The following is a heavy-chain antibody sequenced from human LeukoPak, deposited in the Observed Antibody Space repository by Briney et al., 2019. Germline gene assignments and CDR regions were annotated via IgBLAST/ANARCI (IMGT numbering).Heavy chain of an antibody. D-gene: IGHD6-25*01. CDR3: AREGTGWGPTGAFDI. CDR1: GFTFSSYW. CDR2: IKQDGSEK. J-gene: IGHJ3*02. V-gene: IGHV3-7*01. Sequence: GGSLRLSCAASGFTFSSYWMSWVRQAPGKGLEWVANIKQDGSEKYYVDSVKGRFTISRDNAKNSLYLQMNSLRAEDTAVYYCAREGTGWGPTGAFDIWGQGTMVTVSS.